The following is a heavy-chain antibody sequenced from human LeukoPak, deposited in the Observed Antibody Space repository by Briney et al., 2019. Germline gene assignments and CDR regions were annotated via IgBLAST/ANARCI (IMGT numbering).Heavy chain of an antibody. Sequence: GGSLRLSCAASGFTFSSYGMHWVRQAPGKGLEWVAVISYDGSNKYYADSVKGRFTISRDNSKNTLYLQMNSLRAEDTAVYYCAKGGYCSGGSCENDAFDIWGQGTMVTVSS. V-gene: IGHV3-30*18. D-gene: IGHD2-15*01. CDR3: AKGGYCSGGSCENDAFDI. CDR1: GFTFSSYG. CDR2: ISYDGSNK. J-gene: IGHJ3*02.